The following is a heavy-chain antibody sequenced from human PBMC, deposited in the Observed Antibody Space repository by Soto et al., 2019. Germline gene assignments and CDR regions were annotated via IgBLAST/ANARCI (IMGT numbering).Heavy chain of an antibody. J-gene: IGHJ6*02. CDR2: IYHAGSV. CDR3: ARARIAARQYGMDV. V-gene: IGHV4-38-2*01. Sequence: SETLSLTCAVSGYSIASGYYWAWIRQSPGKGLEWIGSIYHAGSVYYNPSLNSRVAVSLDTSKNHFSLKLTSVTAADTAVYYCARARIAARQYGMDVWGQGTTVTVSS. CDR1: GYSIASGYY. D-gene: IGHD6-6*01.